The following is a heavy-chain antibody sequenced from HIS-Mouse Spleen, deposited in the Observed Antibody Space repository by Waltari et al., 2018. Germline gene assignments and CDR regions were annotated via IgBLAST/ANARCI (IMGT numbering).Heavy chain of an antibody. CDR3: AREIPYSSSWYDWYFDL. Sequence: QLQLQESGPGLVKPSETLSLTCTVSGGSISSSSYYWGWIRQPPGKGLEWIGSNYYSGRTSYNPSLKSRVTISVDTSKNQFSLKLSSVTAADTAVYYCAREIPYSSSWYDWYFDLWGRGTLVTVSS. V-gene: IGHV4-39*07. CDR2: NYYSGRT. J-gene: IGHJ2*01. D-gene: IGHD6-13*01. CDR1: GGSISSSSYY.